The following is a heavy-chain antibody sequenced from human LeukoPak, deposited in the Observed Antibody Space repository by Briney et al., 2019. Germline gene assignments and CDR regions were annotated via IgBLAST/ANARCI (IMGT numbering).Heavy chain of an antibody. CDR1: GGSITNTNY. CDR3: AREGGPYRPLDY. J-gene: IGHJ4*02. CDR2: VNLQGST. V-gene: IGHV4-4*02. Sequence: SGTLSLTCGVSGGSITNTNYWTLVRQPPGKGLEWIGEVNLQGSTNYNPSLMGRVAIAVDTSENHISLQLTSVTAADTAVYYCAREGGPYRPLDYSGQGTLVTVSS.